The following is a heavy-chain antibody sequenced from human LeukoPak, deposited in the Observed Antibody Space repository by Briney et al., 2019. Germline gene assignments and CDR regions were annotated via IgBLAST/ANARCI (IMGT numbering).Heavy chain of an antibody. V-gene: IGHV3-23*01. D-gene: IGHD4-17*01. CDR2: ISRSGGST. Sequence: GGSLRLSCAASGFTFSSHAMSWVRQAPGKGLEWVSAISRSGGSTYYADSVKGRFTISRDNSKNTLYLQLNSLRGEDTAVYYCASQTTVKYYFDYWGQGTLVTVSS. CDR3: ASQTTVKYYFDY. CDR1: GFTFSSHA. J-gene: IGHJ4*02.